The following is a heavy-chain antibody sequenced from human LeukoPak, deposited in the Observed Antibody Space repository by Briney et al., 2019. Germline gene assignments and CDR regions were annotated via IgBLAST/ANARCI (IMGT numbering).Heavy chain of an antibody. V-gene: IGHV3-20*04. J-gene: IGHJ4*02. CDR1: GFTFDDYA. D-gene: IGHD1-26*01. Sequence: GGSLRLSCAASGFTFDDYAMSWVRQAPGKGLEWVSGTNWNAGSTSYADSVKGRFTISRDNAKNSLYLQMNSLRAEDTALYYCARDLVGATGGLFDYWGQGTLVSVSS. CDR3: ARDLVGATGGLFDY. CDR2: TNWNAGST.